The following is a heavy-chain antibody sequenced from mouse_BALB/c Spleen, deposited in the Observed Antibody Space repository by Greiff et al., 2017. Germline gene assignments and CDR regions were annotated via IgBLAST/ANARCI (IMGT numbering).Heavy chain of an antibody. J-gene: IGHJ2*01. D-gene: IGHD4-1*01. CDR3: ARDWVFDY. Sequence: VQLQESGAELARPGASVKMSCKASGYTFTSYTMHWVKQRPGQGLEWIGYINPSSGYTNYNQKFKDKATLTADKSSSTAYMQLSSQTSEDSAVYYCARDWVFDYWGQGTTLTVSS. CDR1: GYTFTSYT. CDR2: INPSSGYT. V-gene: IGHV1-4*01.